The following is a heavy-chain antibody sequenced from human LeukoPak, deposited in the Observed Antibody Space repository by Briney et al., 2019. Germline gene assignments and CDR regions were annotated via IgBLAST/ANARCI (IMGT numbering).Heavy chain of an antibody. CDR1: GFTFSSYS. Sequence: GGSLRLSCAASGFTFSSYSMSWVRQAPGKGLEWVSAISGGAASTNYADSVKGRFTISRDNSKNTLYLQMNSLRAEDTAVYYCAKSGRYCSGGSCYQEASLDYWGQGTLVTVSS. CDR3: AKSGRYCSGGSCYQEASLDY. D-gene: IGHD2-15*01. CDR2: ISGGAAST. J-gene: IGHJ4*02. V-gene: IGHV3-23*01.